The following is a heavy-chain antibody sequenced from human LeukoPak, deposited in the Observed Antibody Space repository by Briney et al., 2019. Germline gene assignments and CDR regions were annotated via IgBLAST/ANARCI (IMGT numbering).Heavy chain of an antibody. CDR2: IYTSGSA. V-gene: IGHV4-61*02. CDR1: GGSISSGDYY. CDR3: ARVPKDSSSDLTDAFDI. J-gene: IGHJ3*02. D-gene: IGHD6-13*01. Sequence: PSETLSLTCTVSGGSISSGDYYWSWIRQPAGKGLEWIGRIYTSGSANYNPSLKSRVTMSVDTSKNQFSLKLSSVTGADTAVYYCARVPKDSSSDLTDAFDIWGQGTMVTVSS.